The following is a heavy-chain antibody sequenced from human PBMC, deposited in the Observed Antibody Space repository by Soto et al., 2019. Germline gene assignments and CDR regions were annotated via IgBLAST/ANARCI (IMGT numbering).Heavy chain of an antibody. CDR2: IYYSGST. D-gene: IGHD5-18*01. J-gene: IGHJ4*02. V-gene: IGHV4-31*03. CDR1: GGSISSGGYY. CDR3: ARDHGSYGTGIDY. Sequence: SETLSLTCTVSGGSISSGGYYWSWIRQHPGKGLEWIGYIYYSGSTYYNPSLKSRVTISVDTSKNQFSLKLSSVTAADTAVYYCARDHGSYGTGIDYWGQGTLVTVSS.